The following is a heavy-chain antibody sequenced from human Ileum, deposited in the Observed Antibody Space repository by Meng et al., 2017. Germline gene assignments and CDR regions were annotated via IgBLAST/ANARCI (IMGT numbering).Heavy chain of an antibody. CDR2: IFQSGRT. D-gene: IGHD3-22*01. J-gene: IGHJ4*02. CDR3: ATSNDRDVYYLGY. V-gene: IGHV4-4*02. CDR1: GTW. Sequence: QVQLQGSGPGLVKPSGTLSLTCAVSGTWWSWVRQPPGKGLEWIGEIFQSGRTNYNPSLKSRVTISIDKSKSQISLQLSAVTAADTAVYSCATSNDRDVYYLGYWGQGTLVTVSS.